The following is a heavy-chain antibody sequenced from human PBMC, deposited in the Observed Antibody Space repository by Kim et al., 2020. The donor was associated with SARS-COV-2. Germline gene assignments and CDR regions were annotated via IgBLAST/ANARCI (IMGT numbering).Heavy chain of an antibody. V-gene: IGHV4-39*01. D-gene: IGHD3-3*01. CDR3: ARHVTIFGVVKEFDY. Sequence: PCLKSRFTLAVNTPKNQFSLKLSSVTAADTAVYYCARHVTIFGVVKEFDYWGQGTLVTVAS. J-gene: IGHJ4*02.